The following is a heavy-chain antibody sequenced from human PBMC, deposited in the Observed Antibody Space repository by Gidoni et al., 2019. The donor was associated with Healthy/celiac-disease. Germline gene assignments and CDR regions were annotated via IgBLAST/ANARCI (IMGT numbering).Heavy chain of an antibody. V-gene: IGHV1-69*02. D-gene: IGHD2-15*01. CDR3: ARGAGVVVAATPLDY. CDR2: IIPILGIA. J-gene: IGHJ4*02. CDR1: GGTFSSYT. Sequence: QVQLVQSGAEVKKPGSSVKVSCKASGGTFSSYTISWVRQAPGQGLEWMGRIIPILGIANYAQKFQGRVTITADKSTSTAYMVLSSLRSEDTAVYYCARGAGVVVAATPLDYWGQGTLVTVSS.